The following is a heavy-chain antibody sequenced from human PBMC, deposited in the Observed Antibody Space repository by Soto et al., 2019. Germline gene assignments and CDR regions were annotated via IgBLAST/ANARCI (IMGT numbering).Heavy chain of an antibody. Sequence: SETLSLTCTVSGGSTSSSSYYWGWIRQPPGKGLEWIGSIYYSGSTYYNPSLKSRVTISVDTSKNQFSLKLSSVTAADTAVYYCARRDGYNLFFDYWGQGTLVTVSS. CDR2: IYYSGST. CDR3: ARRDGYNLFFDY. J-gene: IGHJ4*02. D-gene: IGHD5-12*01. V-gene: IGHV4-39*01. CDR1: GGSTSSSSYY.